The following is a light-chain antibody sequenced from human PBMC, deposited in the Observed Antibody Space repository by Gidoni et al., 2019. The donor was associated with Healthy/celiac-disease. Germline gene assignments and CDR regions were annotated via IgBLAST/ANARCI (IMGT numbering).Light chain of an antibody. CDR2: SNN. CDR3: AAWDYSLNGRVV. J-gene: IGLJ2*01. CDR1: SSNIGSNT. V-gene: IGLV1-44*01. Sequence: QSVLTQPPSASGTAGQRVTISCSGSSSNIGSNTVNWYQQLPGTAPKLLIYSNNQRPSGVPARFSGSKSGTSASLAISGLQSEDEADYYCAAWDYSLNGRVVFGGGTKLTVL.